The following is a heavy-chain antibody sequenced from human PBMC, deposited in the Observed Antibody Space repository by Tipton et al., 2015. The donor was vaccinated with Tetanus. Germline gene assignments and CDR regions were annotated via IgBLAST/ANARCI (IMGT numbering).Heavy chain of an antibody. CDR3: AKDLRQLVRVDAFDT. D-gene: IGHD6-6*01. Sequence: SLRLSCGGSGFIVSSSYMHWVRQAPGKGLEWVAVIYTGGSTYYADSVRGRFTISRDNSKNTLFLHMNSLRAEDTAVYFCAKDLRQLVRVDAFDTWGQGTLVTVSS. V-gene: IGHV3-53*01. J-gene: IGHJ3*02. CDR1: GFIVSSSY. CDR2: IYTGGST.